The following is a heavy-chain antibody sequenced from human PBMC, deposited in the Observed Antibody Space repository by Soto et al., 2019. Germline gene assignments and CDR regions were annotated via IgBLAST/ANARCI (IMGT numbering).Heavy chain of an antibody. CDR2: IKHRGSI. V-gene: IGHV4-34*01. D-gene: IGHD3-16*02. Sequence: QVQLQQWGAGLLKPSETLSLTCAVYGGTFSDYYWSWIRQPPGKGREWIGEIKHRGSINYNPSLKSRVIFSVARSKNPFSLKLSSVPAADTAVYYCARALLTSRGIIVSFHRWFDPWGQGTPVTVSS. CDR1: GGTFSDYY. CDR3: ARALLTSRGIIVSFHRWFDP. J-gene: IGHJ5*02.